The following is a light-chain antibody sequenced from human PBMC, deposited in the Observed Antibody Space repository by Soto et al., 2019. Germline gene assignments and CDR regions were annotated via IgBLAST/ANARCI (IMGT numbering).Light chain of an antibody. V-gene: IGLV2-11*01. J-gene: IGLJ1*01. CDR2: DVS. CDR3: CSYAGSYSLYV. CDR1: SSDVGGYNY. Sequence: QSALTQPRSVSVSPGQSVTISCTGTSSDVGGYNYVSWYQQHPGKAPKLMIYDVSKRPSGVPDRFSGSKSGNTASLTISGLQAEDEADCYCCSYAGSYSLYVFGTGTKVTVL.